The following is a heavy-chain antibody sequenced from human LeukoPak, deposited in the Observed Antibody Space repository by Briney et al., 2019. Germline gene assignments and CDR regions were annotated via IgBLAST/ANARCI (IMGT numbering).Heavy chain of an antibody. J-gene: IGHJ4*02. CDR3: GSPLLWGSYRTDY. CDR2: ISGSVGST. CDR1: GFTFSSYA. D-gene: IGHD3-16*02. V-gene: IGHV3-23*01. Sequence: PGGSRRLSCAASGFTFSSYAMSWVRQAPGEGLEWVSAISGSVGSTYYADSVKGRFTISRDNSKNTLYLQMNSLRAENRAVYYWGSPLLWGSYRTDYWGQGTLVTVSS.